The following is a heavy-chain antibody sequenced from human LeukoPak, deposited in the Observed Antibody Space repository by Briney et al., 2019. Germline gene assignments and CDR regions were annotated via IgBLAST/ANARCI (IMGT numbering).Heavy chain of an antibody. J-gene: IGHJ4*02. V-gene: IGHV1-18*01. D-gene: IGHD6-19*01. Sequence: ASVKVSCKASGYTFTSYAFRWVRQAPGQGLEWMGWISAYNGNTNYAQNLQGRVTMTTDTSTSTAYMELRSLRSDDTAVYYCARGNGIAVAGDWGQGTLVTVSS. CDR2: ISAYNGNT. CDR1: GYTFTSYA. CDR3: ARGNGIAVAGD.